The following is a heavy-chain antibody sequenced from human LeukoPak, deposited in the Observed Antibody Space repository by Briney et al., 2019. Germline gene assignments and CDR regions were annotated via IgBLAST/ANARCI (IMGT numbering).Heavy chain of an antibody. CDR1: GGSFSGYY. D-gene: IGHD4/OR15-4a*01. J-gene: IGHJ3*02. CDR2: INHSGST. Sequence: PSETLSLTCAVYGGSFSGYYWSWIRQPPGKGLEWIGEINHSGSTNYNPSLKSRVTISVDTSKNQFSLKLSSVTAADTAVYYCARGRKFYYGAAFDIWGQGTMVTVSS. V-gene: IGHV4-34*01. CDR3: ARGRKFYYGAAFDI.